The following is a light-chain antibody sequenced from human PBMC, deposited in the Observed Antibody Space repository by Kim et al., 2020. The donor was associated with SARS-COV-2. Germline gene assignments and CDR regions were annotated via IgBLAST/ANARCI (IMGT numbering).Light chain of an antibody. V-gene: IGKV3-20*01. Sequence: PGERATLSCRASRTASRNYLAWYQKRPGQSPRLLIYDASTRATGSPDRFSGSGSGTDFTLTISRLEPEDFAVYFCQQYGNSPYTFGQGTKLEI. CDR3: QQYGNSPYT. CDR1: RTASRNY. J-gene: IGKJ2*01. CDR2: DAS.